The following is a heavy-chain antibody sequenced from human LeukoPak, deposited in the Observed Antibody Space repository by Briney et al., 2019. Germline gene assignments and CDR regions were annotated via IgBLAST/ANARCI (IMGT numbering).Heavy chain of an antibody. J-gene: IGHJ4*02. Sequence: ASVKVSCKASGYTFTSYDINWVRQATGQGLEWMGWMNPNSGNTGYAQKFQGRVTMTRNTSISTAYMELSSLRSEDTAVYYCARAGDTIVDTAMGLFDYWGQGTLVTVSS. V-gene: IGHV1-8*01. CDR2: MNPNSGNT. CDR3: ARAGDTIVDTAMGLFDY. CDR1: GYTFTSYD. D-gene: IGHD5-18*01.